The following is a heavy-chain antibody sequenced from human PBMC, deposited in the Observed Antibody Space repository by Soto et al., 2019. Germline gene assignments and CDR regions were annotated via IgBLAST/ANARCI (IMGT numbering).Heavy chain of an antibody. CDR1: GFIFENHA. J-gene: IGHJ4*02. D-gene: IGHD2-21*02. V-gene: IGHV3-9*01. Sequence: PGGSLRLSCAASGFIFENHAMNWVRQAPGKGLEWGAGDSWNSGSIDYADSVKGRFTISRDNAKNSLYLQMNSLRAEDTAFYYCARDRCGGDCYSFDYWGQGTLVTVSS. CDR3: ARDRCGGDCYSFDY. CDR2: DSWNSGSI.